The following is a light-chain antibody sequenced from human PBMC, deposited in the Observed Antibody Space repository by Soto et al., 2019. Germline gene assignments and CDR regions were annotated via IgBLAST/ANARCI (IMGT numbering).Light chain of an antibody. Sequence: EIVLTQSPATLSLSPGESATLSCRASQSVGTFLAWYQHKPGQAPRLLILDASTRATGVPPRFSGSKSGIDFTLTISRLEPEDFAVYYCQQRRTWPLTFGGGTKVDIK. CDR1: QSVGTF. V-gene: IGKV3-11*01. CDR2: DAS. CDR3: QQRRTWPLT. J-gene: IGKJ4*01.